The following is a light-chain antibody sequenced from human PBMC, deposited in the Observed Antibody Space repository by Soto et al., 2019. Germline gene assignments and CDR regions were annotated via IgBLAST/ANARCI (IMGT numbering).Light chain of an antibody. CDR1: QSVSSK. Sequence: EIVLTQSPGTLSVSPGERATLSCRASQSVSSKLAWYQQKPGQAPRLLFYGASTGATGIPARFSGSGSETEFTLSISSLQSEDFAVYYFQQDNNWPGTFGQGTKVEIK. J-gene: IGKJ1*01. CDR3: QQDNNWPGT. V-gene: IGKV3-15*01. CDR2: GAS.